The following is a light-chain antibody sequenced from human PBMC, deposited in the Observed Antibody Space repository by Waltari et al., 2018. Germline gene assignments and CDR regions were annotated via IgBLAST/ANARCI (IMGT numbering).Light chain of an antibody. CDR1: QSVKRH. CDR3: QQCKTNPT. Sequence: DIQMTQSPSALSASVGDRLTITCRASQSVKRHMNWYQQKPGKAPKLLMYDVSTLQSGVPSRFSGSGYGTDFTLTITDLQPDDFGTYYCQQCKTNPTFGQGTRLDIK. J-gene: IGKJ5*01. V-gene: IGKV1-39*01. CDR2: DVS.